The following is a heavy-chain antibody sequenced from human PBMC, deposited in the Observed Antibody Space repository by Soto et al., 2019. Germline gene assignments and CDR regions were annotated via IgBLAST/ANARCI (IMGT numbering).Heavy chain of an antibody. J-gene: IGHJ4*02. D-gene: IGHD1-26*01. CDR2: INHSGST. Sequence: SETLSLTCTVSGGSISSYYWSWIRQPPGKGLEWIGEINHSGSTNYNPSLKSRVTISVDTSKNQFSLKLSSVTAADTAVYYCAREPGGELLRLDYWGQGTLVTVSS. V-gene: IGHV4-34*01. CDR1: GGSISSYY. CDR3: AREPGGELLRLDY.